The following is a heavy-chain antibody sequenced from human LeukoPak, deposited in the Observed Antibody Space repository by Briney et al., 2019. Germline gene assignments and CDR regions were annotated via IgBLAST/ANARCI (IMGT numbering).Heavy chain of an antibody. CDR1: GFTFSDYY. CDR3: ARDVSGTYNNWFDP. D-gene: IGHD1-26*01. V-gene: IGHV3-11*04. CDR2: ISSSSSTI. J-gene: IGHJ5*02. Sequence: GGSLRLSCAASGFTFSDYYMSWIRQAPGKGLEWVSYISSSSSTIYYADSVKGRFTISRDNAKNSLYLQMNSLRAEDTAAYYCARDVSGTYNNWFDPWGQGTLVTVSS.